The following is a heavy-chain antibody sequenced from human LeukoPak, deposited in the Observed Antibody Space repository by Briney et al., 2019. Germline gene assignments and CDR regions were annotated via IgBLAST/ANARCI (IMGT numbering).Heavy chain of an antibody. CDR3: ARDYPRDY. V-gene: IGHV3-48*01. D-gene: IGHD3-16*02. J-gene: IGHJ4*02. CDR1: GFTFSSYS. CDR2: ISRSGNTI. Sequence: GGSLRLSCAASGFTFSSYSVNWVRQAPGKGLEWISYISRSGNTIYYADSVKGRFTISRDNAENSVNLQINSLRAEDTAVYYCARDYPRDYWGQGTLVTVSS.